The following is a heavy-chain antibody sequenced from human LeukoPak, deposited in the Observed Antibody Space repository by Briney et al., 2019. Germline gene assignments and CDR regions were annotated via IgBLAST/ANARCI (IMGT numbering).Heavy chain of an antibody. CDR3: AKDPRVSYGDYIIR. CDR1: GGTFSSYA. CDR2: ISAYNGNT. D-gene: IGHD4-17*01. Sequence: GASVKVSCKASGGTFSSYAISWVRQAPGQGLEWMGWISAYNGNTNYAQKLQGRVTMTTDTSTSTAYMELRSLRSDDTAVYYCAKDPRVSYGDYIIRWGLGTLVIVSS. V-gene: IGHV1-18*01. J-gene: IGHJ4*02.